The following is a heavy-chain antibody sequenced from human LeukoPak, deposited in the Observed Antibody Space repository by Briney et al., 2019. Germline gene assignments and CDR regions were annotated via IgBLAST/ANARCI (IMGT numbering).Heavy chain of an antibody. CDR3: ARDQNSGYDFLPYWYFDL. CDR1: DCSISSRSYY. Sequence: SQTLSLTCTVSDCSISSRSYYRSWIRQPAGKGLEWIGRIYTSGSTNYNPSLKSRVTISVDTSKNQFSPNLSSVTAADTAVYYCARDQNSGYDFLPYWYFDLWGRGTLVTVSS. D-gene: IGHD5-12*01. V-gene: IGHV4-61*02. J-gene: IGHJ2*01. CDR2: IYTSGST.